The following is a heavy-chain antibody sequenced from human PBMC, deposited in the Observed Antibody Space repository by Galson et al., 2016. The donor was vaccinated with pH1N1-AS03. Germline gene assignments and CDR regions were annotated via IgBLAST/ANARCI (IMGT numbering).Heavy chain of an antibody. CDR1: GGSISSSSYY. D-gene: IGHD4-17*01. V-gene: IGHV4-39*01. CDR2: IYYSGST. Sequence: ETLSLTCTVSGGSISSSSYYWGWIRQPPGKGLGWIGSIYYSGSTYYNPSLKSRVTISVDTSKNQFSLKLSSVTAADTAVYYCARRVYGDYVNWFDPWGQGTLVTVSS. CDR3: ARRVYGDYVNWFDP. J-gene: IGHJ5*02.